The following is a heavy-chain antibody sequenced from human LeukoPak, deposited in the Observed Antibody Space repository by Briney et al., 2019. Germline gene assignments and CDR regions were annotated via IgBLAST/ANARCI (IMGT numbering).Heavy chain of an antibody. CDR1: GGTFSSYA. J-gene: IGHJ4*02. D-gene: IGHD4-23*01. CDR3: ASKSDYGGNSFGY. CDR2: ITPIFGTA. V-gene: IGHV1-69*05. Sequence: SVKVSCKASGGTFSSYAISWVRQAPGQGLEWMGGITPIFGTANYAQKFQGRVTITTDESTSTAYMELSSLRSEDTAVYYCASKSDYGGNSFGYWGQGTLVTVSS.